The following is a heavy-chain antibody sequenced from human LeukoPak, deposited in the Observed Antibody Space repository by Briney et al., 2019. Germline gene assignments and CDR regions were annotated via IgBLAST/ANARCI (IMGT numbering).Heavy chain of an antibody. CDR2: IYHSGST. CDR1: GGSISSSNW. CDR3: ARSHDHLWGNYPDY. V-gene: IGHV4-4*02. D-gene: IGHD3-16*02. J-gene: IGHJ4*02. Sequence: SGTLSLTCAVSGGSISSSNWWSWVRQPPGKGLEWIGEIYHSGSTNYNPSLKSRVTISVDKSKNQFPLRLNSVTAADTAMYYCARSHDHLWGNYPDYWGQGTLVTVSS.